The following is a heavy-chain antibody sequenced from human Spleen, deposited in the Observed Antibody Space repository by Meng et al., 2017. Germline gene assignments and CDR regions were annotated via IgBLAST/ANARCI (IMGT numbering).Heavy chain of an antibody. CDR2: IRSSGNYK. CDR1: GFIFSSYS. Sequence: GGSLRLSCAASGFIFSSYSINWVRQAPGKGLEWVSCIRSSGNYKYYADSVKGRFTISRDSAKNSVSLQMNSLRAEDTAVYYCAREWDTAMGTYYYNGMDVWGQGTTVTVSS. J-gene: IGHJ6*02. CDR3: AREWDTAMGTYYYNGMDV. V-gene: IGHV3-21*01. D-gene: IGHD5-18*01.